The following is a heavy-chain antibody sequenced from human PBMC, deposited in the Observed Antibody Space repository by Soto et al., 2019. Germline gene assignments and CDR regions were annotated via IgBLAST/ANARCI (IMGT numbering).Heavy chain of an antibody. V-gene: IGHV1-8*01. CDR2: MNPNSGNT. CDR3: ARIRPRITLLEVVTNVAFNI. J-gene: IGHJ3*02. Sequence: ASVKVSCKASGYTFTSYDINWVRQATGQGLEWMGWMNPNSGNTGYAQKFQGRVTMTRNTAISTAYMELSSLRSEDTAVYYCARIRPRITLLEVVTNVAFNIWGQGTMVTV. CDR1: GYTFTSYD. D-gene: IGHD3-3*01.